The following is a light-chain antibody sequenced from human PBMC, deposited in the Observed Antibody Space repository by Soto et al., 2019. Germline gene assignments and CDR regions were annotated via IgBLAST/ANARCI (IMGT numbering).Light chain of an antibody. J-gene: IGLJ3*02. CDR3: QAYDYSLTAFV. CDR1: NSNLGAGYD. Sequence: QSVLTQPPSVSGAPGQRVTISCPGNNSNLGAGYDVHWYQQLPGAAPKLVIFGNRNRPSGVPERFSGSKSGTSGSLAITGLQGEDEADYYCQAYDYSLTAFVFGGGTQLTVL. V-gene: IGLV1-40*01. CDR2: GNR.